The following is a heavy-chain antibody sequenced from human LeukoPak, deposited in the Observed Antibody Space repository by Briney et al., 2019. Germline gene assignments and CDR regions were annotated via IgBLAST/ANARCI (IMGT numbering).Heavy chain of an antibody. V-gene: IGHV3-7*03. CDR2: IKQDGSEK. J-gene: IGHJ5*02. CDR3: ARDLSYYDFWSGTQYNWFDP. Sequence: PGGSLRLSCAASGFTFSSYWMSWVRQAPGKGLEWVANIKQDGSEKYYVDSVKGRFTISRDNAKNSLYLQMNSLRAEDTAVYYCARDLSYYDFWSGTQYNWFDPWGQGTLVTVSS. D-gene: IGHD3-3*01. CDR1: GFTFSSYW.